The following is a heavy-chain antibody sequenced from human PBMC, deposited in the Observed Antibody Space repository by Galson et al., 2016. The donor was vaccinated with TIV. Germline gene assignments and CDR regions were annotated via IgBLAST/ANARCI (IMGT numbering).Heavy chain of an antibody. CDR3: ARGAPSVFAVIMTLDY. V-gene: IGHV6-1*01. J-gene: IGHJ4*02. D-gene: IGHD3-3*01. CDR2: TYYRSTWYN. Sequence: CAISGDSVSSTSAAWNWIRQSPSRGLEWLGRTYYRSTWYNDYAASLKRRITINPDTSKNQFSLQLTSVTPEDAAVYYCARGAPSVFAVIMTLDYWGQGTLVTVSS. CDR1: GDSVSSTSAA.